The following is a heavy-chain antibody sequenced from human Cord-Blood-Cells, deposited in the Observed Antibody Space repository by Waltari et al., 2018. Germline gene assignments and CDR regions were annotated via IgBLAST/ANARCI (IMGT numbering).Heavy chain of an antibody. CDR3: ARVSSITIFGVVINWFDP. D-gene: IGHD3-3*01. CDR1: GGTFSSYA. Sequence: QVQLVQSGAEVKKPGSSVTVSCKASGGTFSSYAISWGRQAPGLGLEWMGGIIPIFGTANYAQKFRGRVTITADESTSTAYMELSSLRSEDTAVYYCARVSSITIFGVVINWFDPWGQGTLVTVSS. CDR2: IIPIFGTA. V-gene: IGHV1-69*01. J-gene: IGHJ5*02.